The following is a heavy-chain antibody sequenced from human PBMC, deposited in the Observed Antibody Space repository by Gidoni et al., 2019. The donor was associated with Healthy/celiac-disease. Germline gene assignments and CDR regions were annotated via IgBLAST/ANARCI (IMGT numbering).Heavy chain of an antibody. CDR3: TSLSAVGLFDY. Sequence: EFQLVESGGGLVQPGGSLTLSCAASGFTFSGSAMHWFRQASGKGLEWVGRIRRKANSDATAYAASVKGRFTISRDDSKNTAYLQMNSMKTEDTAVYYCTSLSAVGLFDYWGQGTLVTVSS. V-gene: IGHV3-73*02. D-gene: IGHD6-19*01. CDR2: IRRKANSDAT. CDR1: GFTFSGSA. J-gene: IGHJ4*02.